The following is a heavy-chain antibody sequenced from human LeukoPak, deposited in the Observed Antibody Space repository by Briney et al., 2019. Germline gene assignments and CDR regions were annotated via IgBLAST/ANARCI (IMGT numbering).Heavy chain of an antibody. CDR2: IKQDGSEK. Sequence: PGGSLRLSCAASGFTFRSYWMTWVRQAPGRGLEWVANIKQDGSEKYYVDSVKGRYTISRDNAKNSLYLQMNSLRAEDTAVYYCATSRSFDYWGQGTLVTVSS. V-gene: IGHV3-7*01. CDR1: GFTFRSYW. D-gene: IGHD2-2*01. CDR3: ATSRSFDY. J-gene: IGHJ4*02.